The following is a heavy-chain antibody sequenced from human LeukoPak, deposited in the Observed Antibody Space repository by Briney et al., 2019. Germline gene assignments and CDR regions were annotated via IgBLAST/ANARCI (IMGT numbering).Heavy chain of an antibody. CDR1: GYTFTGYY. J-gene: IGHJ4*02. CDR3: AKEPGGIAAAGSTQELDY. D-gene: IGHD6-13*01. V-gene: IGHV1-2*02. Sequence: ASVKVSCKASGYTFTGYYMHWVRQAPGQGLEWMGWINPNSGGTNYAQKFQGRVTMTRDTSISTAYMELSRLRSDDTAVYYCAKEPGGIAAAGSTQELDYWGQGTLVTVSS. CDR2: INPNSGGT.